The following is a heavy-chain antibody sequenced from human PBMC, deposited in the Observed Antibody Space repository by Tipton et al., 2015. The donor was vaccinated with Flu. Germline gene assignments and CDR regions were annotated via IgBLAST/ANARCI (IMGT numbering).Heavy chain of an antibody. CDR3: AREGHDYVWGSYRYLYYYYGMDV. CDR2: ISAYNGNT. Sequence: QLVQSGAEVKKPGASVKVSCKASGYTFTSYGISWVRQAPGQGLEWMGWISAYNGNTNYAQKLQGRVTMTTDTSTSTAYMELRSLRSDDTAVYYCAREGHDYVWGSYRYLYYYYGMDVWGQGTTVTVSS. V-gene: IGHV1-18*01. CDR1: GYTFTSYG. J-gene: IGHJ6*02. D-gene: IGHD3-16*02.